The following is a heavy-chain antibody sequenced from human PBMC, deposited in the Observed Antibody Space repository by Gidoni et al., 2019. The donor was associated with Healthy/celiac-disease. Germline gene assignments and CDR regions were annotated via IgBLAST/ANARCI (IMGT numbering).Heavy chain of an antibody. CDR1: GFTFSSYA. J-gene: IGHJ4*02. Sequence: EVQLLESGGGLVQPGGSLRLSCSASGFTFSSYAMSWVRQAPGKGLEWVSAISGSGGSTYYADSVKGRFTISRDNSKNTLYLQMNSLRAEDTAVYYCAKGYGGFLEWLFYYFDYWGQGTLVTVSS. V-gene: IGHV3-23*01. D-gene: IGHD3-3*01. CDR2: ISGSGGST. CDR3: AKGYGGFLEWLFYYFDY.